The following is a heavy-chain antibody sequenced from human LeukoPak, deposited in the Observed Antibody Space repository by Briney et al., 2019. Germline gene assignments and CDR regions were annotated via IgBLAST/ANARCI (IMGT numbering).Heavy chain of an antibody. CDR1: GFTVSSNY. D-gene: IGHD6-13*01. CDR3: ARLRGSIWYFDY. CDR2: IYSAGST. V-gene: IGHV3-53*01. J-gene: IGHJ4*02. Sequence: GGSLRLSCAASGFTVSSNYMSWVRQAPGKGLEWVSVIYSAGSTYYADSVKGRFTISRDNAKNSLYLQMDTLRAEDTAVYYCARLRGSIWYFDYWGQGTLVTVSS.